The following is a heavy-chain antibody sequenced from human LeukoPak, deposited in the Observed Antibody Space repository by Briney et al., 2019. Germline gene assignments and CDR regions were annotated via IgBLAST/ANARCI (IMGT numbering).Heavy chain of an antibody. CDR2: ISAYNGNT. CDR3: ARLSRPIWFGELTDNWFDP. CDR1: GYTFTSYG. Sequence: ASVKVSCKASGYTFTSYGISWVRQAPGQGLEWMGWISAYNGNTNYAQKLQGRVTMITDTSTSTAYMELRSLRSDDTAVYYCARLSRPIWFGELTDNWFDPWGQGTLVTVSS. D-gene: IGHD3-10*01. J-gene: IGHJ5*02. V-gene: IGHV1-18*01.